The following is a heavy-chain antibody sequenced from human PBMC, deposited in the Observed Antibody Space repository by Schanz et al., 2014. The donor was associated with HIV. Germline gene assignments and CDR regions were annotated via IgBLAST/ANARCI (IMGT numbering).Heavy chain of an antibody. CDR1: GLTFSSSI. CDR2: MSHDGFSK. V-gene: IGHV3-30-3*02. CDR3: AKTAVAAAGPDSYYYYDMDV. D-gene: IGHD6-13*01. J-gene: IGHJ6*01. Sequence: VQLVESGGGLVKPGASLRLSCTASGLTFSSSIMHWVRQAPGKGLEWVAGMSHDGFSKYFADSVKGRFAISREDSKNTVHLQMDSLRSDDTAVYYCAKTAVAAAGPDSYYYYDMDVWGQGTTVTVSS.